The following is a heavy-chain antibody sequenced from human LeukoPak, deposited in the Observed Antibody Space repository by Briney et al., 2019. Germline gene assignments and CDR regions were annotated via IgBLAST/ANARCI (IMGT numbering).Heavy chain of an antibody. CDR1: GGSISSLY. D-gene: IGHD3-22*01. J-gene: IGHJ4*02. Sequence: KPSETLSLTCTVSGGSISSLYYSWIRQPPGKGLEWIGYIYYSGSTNYNPSLKSRVTISVDTSKNQFSLKLSSVTAADTAVYYCAVESYENSNYSPEVPGTWGQGTLVTVSS. V-gene: IGHV4-59*08. CDR3: AVESYENSNYSPEVPGT. CDR2: IYYSGST.